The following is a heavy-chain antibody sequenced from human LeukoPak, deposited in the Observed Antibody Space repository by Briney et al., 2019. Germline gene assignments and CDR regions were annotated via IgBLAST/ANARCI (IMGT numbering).Heavy chain of an antibody. V-gene: IGHV1-69*13. Sequence: SVKVSCKASGGTFSSYAISWVRQAPGQGLEWMGGIIPIFGTANYAQKFQGRVTITADESTSTAYMELSSLRSEVTAVYYCARGLTIAAAGEGNWFDPWGQGTLVTVSS. J-gene: IGHJ5*02. CDR1: GGTFSSYA. CDR2: IIPIFGTA. CDR3: ARGLTIAAAGEGNWFDP. D-gene: IGHD6-13*01.